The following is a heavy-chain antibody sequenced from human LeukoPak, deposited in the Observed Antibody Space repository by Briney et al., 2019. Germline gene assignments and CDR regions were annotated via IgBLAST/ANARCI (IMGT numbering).Heavy chain of an antibody. D-gene: IGHD5-12*01. CDR1: GFTFSSYA. Sequence: GGSLRLSCAASGFTFSSYAMSWGRQAPGKGLGGVAVISYDGSNKYYADSVKGRFTISRDNSKNTLYLQLNSLRPEDTAVYYCARDQLAYSGYDTLFDYWGQGTLVTVSS. CDR2: ISYDGSNK. J-gene: IGHJ4*02. V-gene: IGHV3-30*04. CDR3: ARDQLAYSGYDTLFDY.